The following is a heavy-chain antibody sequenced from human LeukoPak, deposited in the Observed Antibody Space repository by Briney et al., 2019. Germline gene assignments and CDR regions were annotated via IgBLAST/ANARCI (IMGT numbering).Heavy chain of an antibody. Sequence: PSETLSLTCTVSGGSISSYYWSWIRQPAGKGLEWIGRIYTSGSTNYNPSLKSRVTMSVDTSKNQFSLKLSSVTAADTAVYYCARDREQWLVGYYYYMDVWGKGTTVTVSS. CDR2: IYTSGST. V-gene: IGHV4-4*07. D-gene: IGHD6-19*01. J-gene: IGHJ6*03. CDR3: ARDREQWLVGYYYYMDV. CDR1: GGSISSYY.